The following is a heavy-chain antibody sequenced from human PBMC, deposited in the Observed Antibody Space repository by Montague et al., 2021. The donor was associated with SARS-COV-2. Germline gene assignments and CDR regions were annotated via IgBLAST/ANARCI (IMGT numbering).Heavy chain of an antibody. J-gene: IGHJ6*02. CDR3: ARVKTPRYYDILTGYSKYYGMDV. V-gene: IGHV4-31*03. Sequence: TLSLTCTVSGGSISSGGYYWSWIRQHPGKGLEWIGHIYYSGSTYYNPSLKSRVTISVDTSKNQFSLKLSSVTAADTAVYYCARVKTPRYYDILTGYSKYYGMDVWGQGTTVTVSS. D-gene: IGHD3-9*01. CDR2: IYYSGST. CDR1: GGSISSGGYY.